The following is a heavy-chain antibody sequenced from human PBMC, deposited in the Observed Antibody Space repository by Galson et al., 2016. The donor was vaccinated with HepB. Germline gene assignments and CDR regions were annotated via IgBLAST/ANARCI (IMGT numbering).Heavy chain of an antibody. CDR2: IKHDGSEK. Sequence: SLRLSCAASGFTFSSYWMTWGRQAPGKGLEWVANIKHDGSEKKYVDSVKGRFTISRDNAKNSLYMQMNSLRPEDTAVYYCARGGSEADVWGQGTTVIVSS. J-gene: IGHJ6*02. CDR1: GFTFSSYW. D-gene: IGHD1-14*01. CDR3: ARGGSEADV. V-gene: IGHV3-7*01.